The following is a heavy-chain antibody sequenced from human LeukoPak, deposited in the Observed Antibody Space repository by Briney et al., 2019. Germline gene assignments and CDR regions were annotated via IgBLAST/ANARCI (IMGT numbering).Heavy chain of an antibody. CDR1: GFTVSGNY. CDR2: IYSGDTT. Sequence: PGGSLRLSCAVSGFTVSGNYMSWIRQAPGKGLEWVSLIYSGDTTLYADSVKGRFTISRDISKNTLYLQMSSLRAEDTAVYYCAKDSKLRSGYSYGYFDYWGQGTLVTVSS. D-gene: IGHD5-18*01. CDR3: AKDSKLRSGYSYGYFDY. V-gene: IGHV3-53*01. J-gene: IGHJ4*02.